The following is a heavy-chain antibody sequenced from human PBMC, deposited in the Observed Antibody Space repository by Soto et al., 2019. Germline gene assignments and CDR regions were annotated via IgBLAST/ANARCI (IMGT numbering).Heavy chain of an antibody. V-gene: IGHV3-33*01. D-gene: IGHD6-19*01. Sequence: QVQLVESGGGVVQPGRSLRLSCAASGFTFSSYGMHWVRQAPGKGLEWVAVIWYDGSNKYYADSVKGRFTISRDNSKNSLYQQMNSLRAEDTAVYYCARQVSSGGDWFDPWGQGTLVTVSS. J-gene: IGHJ5*02. CDR2: IWYDGSNK. CDR3: ARQVSSGGDWFDP. CDR1: GFTFSSYG.